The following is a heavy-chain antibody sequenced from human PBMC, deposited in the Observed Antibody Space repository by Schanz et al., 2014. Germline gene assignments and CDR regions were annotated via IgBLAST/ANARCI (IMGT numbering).Heavy chain of an antibody. CDR3: ARLSVAGRPHVNYWYFDL. J-gene: IGHJ2*01. V-gene: IGHV1-69*04. D-gene: IGHD6-19*01. Sequence: QGQLVQSGPEVKEPGASVKVSCEASRYTFNTYGLNWVRQAPGQGLEWMGRIIPSLGLAKYEQKFQDKVTITADTSTTTAYMELSGLRSEDTAVYYCARLSVAGRPHVNYWYFDLWGRGTLVTVSS. CDR1: RYTFNTYG. CDR2: IIPSLGLA.